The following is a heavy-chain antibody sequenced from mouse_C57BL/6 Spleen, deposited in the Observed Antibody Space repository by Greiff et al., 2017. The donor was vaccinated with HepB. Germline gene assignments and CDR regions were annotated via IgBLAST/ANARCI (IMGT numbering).Heavy chain of an antibody. CDR1: GYAFSSSW. V-gene: IGHV1-82*01. CDR2: IYPGDGDT. D-gene: IGHD2-4*01. J-gene: IGHJ1*03. Sequence: QLQESGPELVKPGASVKISCKASGYAFSSSWMNWVKQRPGKGLEWIGRIYPGDGDTNYNGKFKGKATLTADKSSSTAYMQLSSLTSEDSAVYFCARRGDYDYDWYFDVWGTGTTVTVSS. CDR3: ARRGDYDYDWYFDV.